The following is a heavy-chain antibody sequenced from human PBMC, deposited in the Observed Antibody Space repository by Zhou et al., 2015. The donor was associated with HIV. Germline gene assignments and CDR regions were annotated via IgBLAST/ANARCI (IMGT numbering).Heavy chain of an antibody. V-gene: IGHV1-69*12. CDR1: GGTFSSYA. CDR2: IIPIFGTA. D-gene: IGHD3-16*01. J-gene: IGHJ6*02. Sequence: QVQLVQSGAEVKKPGSSVKVSCKASGGTFSSYAISWVRQAPGQGLEWMGGIIPIFGTANYAQKFQGRVTITADESTSTAYMELSSLRSEDTAVYYCARGGIMITFGGVSRFGRGAGSYYGMDVVGPRGPRSPSP. CDR3: ARGGIMITFGGVSRFGRGAGSYYGMDV.